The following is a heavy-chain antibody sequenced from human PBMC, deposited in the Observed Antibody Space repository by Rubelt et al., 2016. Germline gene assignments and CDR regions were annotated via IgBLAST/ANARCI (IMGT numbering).Heavy chain of an antibody. D-gene: IGHD1-7*01. Sequence: EVQLVESGGDLVQPGGYLRLSCAASGFIFNTYSMDWVRQAPGKGLEWVAYIGSGSARIYYADSVKGRSTVSSNNSKNTLFLQMNSLRAEDTAVYYCAKGGNSGITASFDYWGQGNLVTVSS. CDR1: GFIFNTYS. V-gene: IGHV3-48*01. CDR2: IGSGSARI. J-gene: IGHJ4*02. CDR3: AKGGNSGITASFDY.